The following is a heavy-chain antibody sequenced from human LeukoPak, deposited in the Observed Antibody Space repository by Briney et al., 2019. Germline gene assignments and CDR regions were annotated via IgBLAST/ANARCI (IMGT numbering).Heavy chain of an antibody. D-gene: IGHD2-2*01. Sequence: ASVKVSCKASGYAFTSYDINWVRQATGQGLEWMGWMNPNSGNTGYAQKFQGRVTMTRNTSISTAYMELSSLRSEDTAVYYCARGQGRPASGDYYYYYYMDVWGKGTTVTVSS. CDR3: ARGQGRPASGDYYYYYYMDV. CDR1: GYAFTSYD. CDR2: MNPNSGNT. V-gene: IGHV1-8*01. J-gene: IGHJ6*03.